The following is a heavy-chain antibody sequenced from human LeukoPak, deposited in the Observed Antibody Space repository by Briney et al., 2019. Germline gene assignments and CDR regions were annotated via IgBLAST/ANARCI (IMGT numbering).Heavy chain of an antibody. V-gene: IGHV6-1*01. CDR2: TYYRSKWYN. J-gene: IGHJ4*02. CDR1: GDSVSSNSAA. Sequence: SQTLSLTCAISGDSVSSNSAAWNWIRQTASRGLEWLGRTYYRSKWYNDYAVSVKSRVTINPDTSKNQFSLQLNSVTPEDTAVHYCARDLVGVTGVDYWGQGTLVTVSS. D-gene: IGHD1-26*01. CDR3: ARDLVGVTGVDY.